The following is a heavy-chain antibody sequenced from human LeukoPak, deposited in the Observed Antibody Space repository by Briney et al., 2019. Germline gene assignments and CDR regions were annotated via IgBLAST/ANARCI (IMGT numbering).Heavy chain of an antibody. CDR1: GFTFSSYA. D-gene: IGHD2-15*01. CDR2: ISGSSGST. Sequence: GGSLRLSCAASGFTFSSYAMSWVRQAPGKGLEWVSAISGSSGSTYYADSVKGRFTISRDNSKNALYLQMNSLRAEDTAVYYCAKVVAATPSYFDYWGQGTLVTVSS. J-gene: IGHJ4*02. V-gene: IGHV3-23*01. CDR3: AKVVAATPSYFDY.